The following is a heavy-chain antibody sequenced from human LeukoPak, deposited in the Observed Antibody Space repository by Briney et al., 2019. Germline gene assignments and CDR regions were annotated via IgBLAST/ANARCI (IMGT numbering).Heavy chain of an antibody. CDR3: AREDGFGDFDY. CDR2: IYSGGST. Sequence: GGSLRLSCAASGFIVSSNYMSWVRQAPGKGLEWVSVIYSGGSTYYADSVKGRFTISRDNSKNTLYLQMNSLRAEDTAVHYCAREDGFGDFDYWGQGTLVTVSS. D-gene: IGHD3-10*01. J-gene: IGHJ4*02. V-gene: IGHV3-53*01. CDR1: GFIVSSNY.